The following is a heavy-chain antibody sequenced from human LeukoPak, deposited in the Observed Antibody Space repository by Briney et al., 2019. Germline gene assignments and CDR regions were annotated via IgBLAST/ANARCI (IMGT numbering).Heavy chain of an antibody. Sequence: SVKVSCKASGRTFSSYTITWVRQAPGQGLEWMGRIIPMLGIANYAQKFQGRVTITADKSTSTAYMELNSLRSEDTAVYYCARNSGSYYALDCWGQGTLVTVSS. J-gene: IGHJ4*02. CDR1: GRTFSSYT. V-gene: IGHV1-69*02. CDR2: IIPMLGIA. D-gene: IGHD1-26*01. CDR3: ARNSGSYYALDC.